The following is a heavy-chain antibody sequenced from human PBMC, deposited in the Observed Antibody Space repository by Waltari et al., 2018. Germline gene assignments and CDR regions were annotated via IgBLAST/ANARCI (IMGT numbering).Heavy chain of an antibody. CDR3: ARIPSAVAGKYFDY. CDR2: IYQSGRT. D-gene: IGHD6-19*01. Sequence: QVQLQESGPGLVKPSGTLYLTCAVSGGSISSSNWWSWVRQPPGKGLEWIGEIYQSGRTNYHPSLNRRVTISVDKSKNQFSLKLSSVTAADTAVYYCARIPSAVAGKYFDYWGQGTLVTVSS. J-gene: IGHJ4*02. CDR1: GGSISSSNW. V-gene: IGHV4-4*02.